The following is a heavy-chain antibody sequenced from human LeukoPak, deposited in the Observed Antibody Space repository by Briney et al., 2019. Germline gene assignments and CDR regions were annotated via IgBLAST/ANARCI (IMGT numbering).Heavy chain of an antibody. CDR2: IRKDGSDI. CDR3: ARQNDFWRGYYDY. V-gene: IGHV3-7*01. J-gene: IGHJ4*02. D-gene: IGHD3-3*01. CDR1: GFTFSTYW. Sequence: GGSLRLSCAASGFTFSTYWMSWVRQAPGKGLEWVANIRKDGSDIHYVDSVKGRFTISRDNAKNSLHLQLNSLRAEDTAMYYCARQNDFWRGYYDYWGQGILVSVSS.